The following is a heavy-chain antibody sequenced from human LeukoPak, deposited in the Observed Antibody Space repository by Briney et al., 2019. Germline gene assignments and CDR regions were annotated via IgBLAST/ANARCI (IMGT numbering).Heavy chain of an antibody. V-gene: IGHV1-8*03. Sequence: ASVKVSCKASGYTFSSYDINWVRQATGQGLEWMGWMNPNSGDRGYAQKFQGRVTITRNTSISTAYMELSRLRSDDTAVYYCARGGITMVRGVIPGVNWFDPWGQGTLVTVSS. J-gene: IGHJ5*02. CDR3: ARGGITMVRGVIPGVNWFDP. D-gene: IGHD3-10*01. CDR1: GYTFSSYD. CDR2: MNPNSGDR.